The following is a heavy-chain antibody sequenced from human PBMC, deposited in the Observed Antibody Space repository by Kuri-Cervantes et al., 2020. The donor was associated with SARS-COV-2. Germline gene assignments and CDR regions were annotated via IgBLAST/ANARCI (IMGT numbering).Heavy chain of an antibody. CDR1: GFTFSSYA. V-gene: IGHV3-23*01. CDR2: ISGSGGST. D-gene: IGHD6-19*01. Sequence: GGSLRLSCAASGFTFSSYAMSWVRQAPGKGLEWVSSISGSGGSTYYADSVKGRFTISRDNSKNTLYLQMNSLRAEDTAVYYCAKAGGWYSSFFDYWGQGTLVTVSS. CDR3: AKAGGWYSSFFDY. J-gene: IGHJ4*02.